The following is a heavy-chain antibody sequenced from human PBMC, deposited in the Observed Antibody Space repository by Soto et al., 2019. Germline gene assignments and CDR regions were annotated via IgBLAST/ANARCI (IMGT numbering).Heavy chain of an antibody. D-gene: IGHD3-9*01. CDR1: GYSFTSYW. V-gene: IGHV5-10-1*01. J-gene: IGHJ4*02. CDR2: IDPSDSYT. Sequence: PGESLKISCQGSGYSFTSYWISWVRQTPGKGLEWMGRIDPSDSYTNYSPSFQGHVTISADKSISTAYLQWSSLKASDTAMYYCARLRQTHCDIWTGYRPKEHFDYWGQGTLVTVSS. CDR3: ARLRQTHCDIWTGYRPKEHFDY.